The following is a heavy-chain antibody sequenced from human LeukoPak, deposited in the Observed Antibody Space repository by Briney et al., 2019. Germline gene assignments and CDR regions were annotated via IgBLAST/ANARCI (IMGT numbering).Heavy chain of an antibody. J-gene: IGHJ4*02. CDR3: ARDPGSVATIDY. CDR2: IYYSGST. D-gene: IGHD5-12*01. V-gene: IGHV4-59*12. Sequence: PSETLSLTCTVSGGSISSYYWSWIRQPPGKGLEWIGYIYYSGSTYYNPSLKSRVTISVDTSKNQFSPKLSSVTAADTAVYYCARDPGSVATIDYWGQGTLVTVSS. CDR1: GGSISSYY.